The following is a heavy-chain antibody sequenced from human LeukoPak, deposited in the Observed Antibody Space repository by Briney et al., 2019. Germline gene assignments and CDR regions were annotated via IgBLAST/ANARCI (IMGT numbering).Heavy chain of an antibody. CDR3: ASRYYDSSGYYYSYNWFDP. V-gene: IGHV4-39*07. CDR2: INHSGST. D-gene: IGHD3-22*01. CDR1: GGSISSSSYY. Sequence: SETLSLTCTVSGGSISSSSYYWGWIRQPPGKGLEWIGEINHSGSTNYNPSLKSRVTISVDTSENQFSLKLSSVTAADTAVYYCASRYYDSSGYYYSYNWFDPWGQGTLVTVSS. J-gene: IGHJ5*02.